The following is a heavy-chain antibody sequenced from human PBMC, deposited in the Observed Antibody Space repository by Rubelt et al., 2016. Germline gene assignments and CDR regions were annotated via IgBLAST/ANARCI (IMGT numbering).Heavy chain of an antibody. J-gene: IGHJ4*02. CDR3: ARVRYGSSTSCYAYDY. CDR2: IYHSGST. V-gene: IGHV4-4*02. Sequence: GPGLVKPSGTLSLTCAVSGGSISSSNWWSWVRQPPGKGLEWIGEIYHSGSTNYNPSLKSRVTISVDKSKNQFSLKLSSVTAADTAVYYFARVRYGSSTSCYAYDYWGQGTLVTVSS. D-gene: IGHD2-2*01. CDR1: GGSISSSNW.